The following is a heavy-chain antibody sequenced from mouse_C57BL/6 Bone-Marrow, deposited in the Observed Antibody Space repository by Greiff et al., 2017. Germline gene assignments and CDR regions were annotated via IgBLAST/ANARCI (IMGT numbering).Heavy chain of an antibody. CDR3: AIKNYYGSSYPYWYFDV. CDR1: GYTFTSYW. Sequence: QVQLKQPGAELVKPGASVKVSCKASGYTFTSYWMHWVKQRPGQGLEWIGRLHPSDSDTNYNQKFKGKATLTVDKSSSTAYMQLSSLTSEDSAVYYCAIKNYYGSSYPYWYFDVWGTGTTVTVSS. V-gene: IGHV1-74*01. CDR2: LHPSDSDT. J-gene: IGHJ1*03. D-gene: IGHD1-1*01.